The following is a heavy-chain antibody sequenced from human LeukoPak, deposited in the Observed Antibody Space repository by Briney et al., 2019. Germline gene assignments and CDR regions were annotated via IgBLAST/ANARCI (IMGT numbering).Heavy chain of an antibody. V-gene: IGHV1-18*01. CDR1: GYTFTSYG. CDR2: ISAYNGNT. D-gene: IGHD3-10*01. J-gene: IGHJ4*02. Sequence: ASVKVSCKASGYTFTSYGISWVRQAPGQGLEWMGWISAYNGNTNYAQKLQGRVTMTTDTSTSTAYMELRSLRSDDTAVYYCARDYGSGSYYLPSDYWGQGTLVTVSS. CDR3: ARDYGSGSYYLPSDY.